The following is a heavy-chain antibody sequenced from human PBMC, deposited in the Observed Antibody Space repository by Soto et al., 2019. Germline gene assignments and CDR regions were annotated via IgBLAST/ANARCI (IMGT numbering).Heavy chain of an antibody. Sequence: EVQVVESGGGLVQPGGSLRLSCAASGFTFNNYEMNWVRQAPGKGLEWVSYISSSGTTIYYADSVKGRFTISRDNAKNSLYLQMNSLRAEDTAVYYCARVGSYAIDYWGQGTLVTVSS. CDR3: ARVGSYAIDY. J-gene: IGHJ4*02. CDR1: GFTFNNYE. D-gene: IGHD3-10*01. V-gene: IGHV3-48*03. CDR2: ISSSGTTI.